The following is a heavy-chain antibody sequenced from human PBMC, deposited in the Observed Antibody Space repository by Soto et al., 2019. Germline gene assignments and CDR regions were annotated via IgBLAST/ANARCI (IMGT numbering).Heavy chain of an antibody. D-gene: IGHD5-18*01. Sequence: SETLSLTCTVSGGSIRSSSYYWGWIRQPPGKGLEWIGSIFYSGSTYYNPSLKSRVTISVDTSKNQFSLNLSSMTAADTTVYYCARVRRYGDSGYWFDPWGQGALVT. CDR3: ARVRRYGDSGYWFDP. CDR2: IFYSGST. V-gene: IGHV4-39*07. J-gene: IGHJ5*02. CDR1: GGSIRSSSYY.